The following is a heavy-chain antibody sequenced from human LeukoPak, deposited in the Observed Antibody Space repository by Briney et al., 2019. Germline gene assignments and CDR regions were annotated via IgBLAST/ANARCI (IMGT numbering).Heavy chain of an antibody. V-gene: IGHV4-4*02. J-gene: IGHJ4*02. Sequence: SETLSLTCAVSGGSISSSNWWSWVRQPPGRGLEWIGEIYHSGSTNYNPSLKSRVTISVDKSKNQFSLKLSSVTAADTAVYYCPRGAQGYYVYFGGSYRSFGGADYGGRGPRATVPS. CDR2: IYHSGST. CDR3: PRGAQGYYVYFGGSYRSFGGADY. CDR1: GGSISSSNW. D-gene: IGHD3-16*02.